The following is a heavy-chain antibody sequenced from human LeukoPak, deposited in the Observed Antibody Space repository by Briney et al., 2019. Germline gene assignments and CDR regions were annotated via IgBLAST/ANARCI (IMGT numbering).Heavy chain of an antibody. D-gene: IGHD1-14*01. CDR3: ARGFNRGFDP. V-gene: IGHV3-53*01. Sequence: ETLSLTCAVYGGSFSGYYWSWVRQAPGKGLEWVSVIYTGGTTYYADSVKDRFAFSRDNSKNTVYLQMNSLRAEDTAVYYCARGFNRGFDPWGQGTLVTVSS. J-gene: IGHJ5*02. CDR2: IYTGGTT. CDR1: GGSFSGYY.